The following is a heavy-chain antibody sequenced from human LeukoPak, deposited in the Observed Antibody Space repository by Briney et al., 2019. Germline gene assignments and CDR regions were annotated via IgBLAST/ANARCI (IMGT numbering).Heavy chain of an antibody. Sequence: GASVKVSCKASGYTFTGYYVHWVRQAPGQGLEWMGWINPNSGGTNYAQKFQGRVTMTTDTSTSTAYMELRSLRSDDTAVYYCARDWGSRGSPGYFDFWGQGTLVTVSS. CDR1: GYTFTGYY. CDR2: INPNSGGT. V-gene: IGHV1-2*02. D-gene: IGHD2-15*01. J-gene: IGHJ4*02. CDR3: ARDWGSRGSPGYFDF.